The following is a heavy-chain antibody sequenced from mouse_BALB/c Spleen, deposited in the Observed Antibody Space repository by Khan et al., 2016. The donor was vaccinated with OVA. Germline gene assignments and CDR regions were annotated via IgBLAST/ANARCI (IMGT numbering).Heavy chain of an antibody. J-gene: IGHJ3*01. CDR1: GYTFTDYY. CDR3: ARRNYFGYTFAY. CDR2: ISPGSGDT. V-gene: IGHV1-77*01. Sequence: QVQLQQSGAELARPGASVKLSCKASGYTFTDYYINWVKQRPGQGLEWIGEISPGSGDTYYNERFKGKATLPADKSSSTAYMQLSSLTSEAAAVYFCARRNYFGYTFAYWGQGTLVAVSA. D-gene: IGHD1-2*01.